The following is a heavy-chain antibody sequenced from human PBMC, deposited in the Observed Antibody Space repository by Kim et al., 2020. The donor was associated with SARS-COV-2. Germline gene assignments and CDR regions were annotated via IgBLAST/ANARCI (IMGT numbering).Heavy chain of an antibody. J-gene: IGHJ4*02. CDR2: IYYSGST. D-gene: IGHD3-22*01. Sequence: SETLSLTCTVSGGSVSSGSYYWSWIRQPPGKGLEWIGYIYYSGSTNYNPSLKSRVTISVDTSKNQFSLKLSSVTAADTAVYYCARQLTNRYSGYYHFDYWGQGTLVTVSS. CDR1: GGSVSSGSYY. CDR3: ARQLTNRYSGYYHFDY. V-gene: IGHV4-61*01.